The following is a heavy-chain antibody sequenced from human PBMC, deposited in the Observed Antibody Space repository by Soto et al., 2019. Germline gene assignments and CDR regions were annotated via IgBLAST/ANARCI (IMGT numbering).Heavy chain of an antibody. CDR3: ARGKGMEENYFYYGLDI. D-gene: IGHD1-1*01. J-gene: IGHJ6*02. CDR2: LNGGTGQT. Sequence: ASVKVSCKASGYTFSTYVMHWVLQAPGQSLEWTGWLNGGTGQTRCSQRFQDRVIITRDTSASTGYMELSSLRSEDTAVYYCARGKGMEENYFYYGLDIWGQGTTVTVSS. CDR1: GYTFSTYV. V-gene: IGHV1-3*01.